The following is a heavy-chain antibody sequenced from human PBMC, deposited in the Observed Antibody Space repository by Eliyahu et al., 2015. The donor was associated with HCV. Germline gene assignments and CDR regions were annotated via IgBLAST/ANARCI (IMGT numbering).Heavy chain of an antibody. J-gene: IGHJ3*02. CDR2: IYPGDSDT. Sequence: EVHLVQSGAEVKKPVEPLKISCLGSGYSFSDYWTAWVRXXPGKGLEWMGLIYPGDSDTKYSPSFQGQVTISADKSGKTAYLQWNSLKASDTAMYYCARQIGGTTAFDIWGQGTMISVSS. D-gene: IGHD1-7*01. CDR1: GYSFSDYW. V-gene: IGHV5-51*01. CDR3: ARQIGGTTAFDI.